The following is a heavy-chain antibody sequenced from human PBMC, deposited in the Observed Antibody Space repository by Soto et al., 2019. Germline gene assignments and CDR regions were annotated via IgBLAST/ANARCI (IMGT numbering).Heavy chain of an antibody. V-gene: IGHV4-34*01. CDR1: GGSISGYN. J-gene: IGHJ5*02. Sequence: PSETLSLTCAVYGGSISGYNWSWIRQSPEKGLEWIGEISPSGSTNYDLSLKSRVTLSVDTSKNQFSLKMSSVTAADTAVYYCARLRRVAAAGTSWFDPWGQGTLVTVSS. CDR3: ARLRRVAAAGTSWFDP. D-gene: IGHD6-13*01. CDR2: ISPSGST.